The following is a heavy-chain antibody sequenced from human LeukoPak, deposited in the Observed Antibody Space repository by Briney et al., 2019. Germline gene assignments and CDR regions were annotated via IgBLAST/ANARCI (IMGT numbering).Heavy chain of an antibody. J-gene: IGHJ4*02. D-gene: IGHD6-19*01. CDR3: ALREGYSSGWYRRDY. Sequence: SETLSLTCTVSGGSISSSSYYWGWIRQPPGKGLEWIGSIYYSGSTYYNPSLKSRVTISVDTSKNQFSLKLSSVTAVDTAVYYCALREGYSSGWYRRDYWGQGTLVTVSS. CDR1: GGSISSSSYY. V-gene: IGHV4-39*07. CDR2: IYYSGST.